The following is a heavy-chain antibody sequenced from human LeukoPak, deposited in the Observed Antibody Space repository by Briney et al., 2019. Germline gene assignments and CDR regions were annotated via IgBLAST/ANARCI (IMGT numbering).Heavy chain of an antibody. D-gene: IGHD5-18*01. V-gene: IGHV3-23*01. CDR1: GFTFSSYA. J-gene: IGHJ4*02. CDR2: ISGSGGST. CDR3: AKNPGYSSAFYYFDY. Sequence: PGGSLRLSCAASGFTFSSYAMSWVRQPPGKGLEWVSSISGSGGSTYDADSVKGRFTISRDNSRSTLYLQMNSLRAEDTAVYYCAKNPGYSSAFYYFDYWGQGTLVTISS.